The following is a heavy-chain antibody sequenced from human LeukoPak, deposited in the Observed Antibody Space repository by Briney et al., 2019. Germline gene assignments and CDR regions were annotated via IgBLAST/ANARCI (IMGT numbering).Heavy chain of an antibody. CDR1: GFTFSSYE. J-gene: IGHJ6*02. CDR3: ARDRSDILGDYYYGMDV. V-gene: IGHV3-48*03. CDR2: ISSSGSTI. D-gene: IGHD3-9*01. Sequence: PGGSLRLSCAASGFTFSSYEMNWGRQAPGKGLEWVSYISSSGSTIYYADSVKGRFTISRDNAKNSLYLQMNSLRAEDTAVYYCARDRSDILGDYYYGMDVWGQGTTVTVSS.